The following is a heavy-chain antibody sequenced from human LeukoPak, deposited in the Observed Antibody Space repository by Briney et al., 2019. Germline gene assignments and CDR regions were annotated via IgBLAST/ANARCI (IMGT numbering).Heavy chain of an antibody. CDR3: ARRMYYYDSSGYGGYWLDP. Sequence: PSETLSLTCTVSGSSISSYYWSWIRQPPGKGLGWIGYIYYSGSTNYNPSLKSRVTISVVTSKNQFSLKLSSVTAADTAVYYCARRMYYYDSSGYGGYWLDPWGQGTLVTVSS. CDR1: GSSISSYY. D-gene: IGHD3-22*01. CDR2: IYYSGST. J-gene: IGHJ5*02. V-gene: IGHV4-59*08.